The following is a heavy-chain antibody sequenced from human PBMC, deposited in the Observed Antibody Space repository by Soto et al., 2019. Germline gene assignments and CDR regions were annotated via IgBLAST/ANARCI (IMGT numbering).Heavy chain of an antibody. CDR3: ARDPGYYYYGMDV. D-gene: IGHD3-10*01. CDR2: IYSGGST. J-gene: IGHJ6*02. CDR1: GFTVSSNY. V-gene: IGHV3-53*01. Sequence: PGGSLRLSCADSGFTVSSNYMSWVRQAPGKGLEWVSVIYSGGSTYYADSVKGRFTISRDNSKNTLYLQMNSLRAEDTAVYYCARDPGYYYYGMDVWGQGTTVTVSS.